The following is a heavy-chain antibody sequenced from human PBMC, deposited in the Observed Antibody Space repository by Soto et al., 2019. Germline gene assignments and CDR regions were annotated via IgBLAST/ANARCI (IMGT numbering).Heavy chain of an antibody. V-gene: IGHV6-1*01. D-gene: IGHD6-6*01. J-gene: IGHJ6*02. CDR3: ARVRSSAYYYYYGMDV. CDR2: TYYRSKWYN. Sequence: PTLSLPCAISGDSVASNSAACNWIRQSPSRSLEWLGRTYYRSKWYNDYAVSVKSRITINPDTSKNQFSLQLNYVTPEDTAVYYCARVRSSAYYYYYGMDVWGQGTTVTVSS. CDR1: GDSVASNSAA.